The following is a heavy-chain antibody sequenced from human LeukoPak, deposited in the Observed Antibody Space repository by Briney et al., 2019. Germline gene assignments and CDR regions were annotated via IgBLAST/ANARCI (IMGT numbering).Heavy chain of an antibody. V-gene: IGHV3-30*04. J-gene: IGHJ5*02. D-gene: IGHD3-22*01. CDR2: ISYDRSLK. Sequence: GGSLRLSCAASGFTFSSYAMHWVRQAPGKGLEWVAVISYDRSLKYYADSVRGRFTISSDNSKNTLYLQMNSLRVEDTAVYYCARGYYDSSGYYLWGQGTLVTVSS. CDR3: ARGYYDSSGYYL. CDR1: GFTFSSYA.